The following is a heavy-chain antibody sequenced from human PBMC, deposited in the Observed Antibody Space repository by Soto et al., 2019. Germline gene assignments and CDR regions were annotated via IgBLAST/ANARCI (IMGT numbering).Heavy chain of an antibody. Sequence: QVQLQQWGAGLLKPSETLSLTCAVYGGSFSGYYWSWIRQPPGKGLEWIGEINHSGSTNYNPSLKSRVTISVDTSKNQFSLKLSSVTAADTAVYYCATREGYGDYLATSYWGQGTLVTVSS. V-gene: IGHV4-34*01. J-gene: IGHJ4*02. CDR2: INHSGST. CDR3: ATREGYGDYLATSY. CDR1: GGSFSGYY. D-gene: IGHD4-17*01.